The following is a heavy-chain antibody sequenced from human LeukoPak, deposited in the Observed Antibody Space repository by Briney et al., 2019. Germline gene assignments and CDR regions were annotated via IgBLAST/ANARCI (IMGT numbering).Heavy chain of an antibody. D-gene: IGHD3-10*01. CDR2: IYHSGST. CDR3: ARAAGWGDLDY. J-gene: IGHJ4*02. CDR1: GGSISSGGYS. Sequence: SQTLSLTCAVSGGSISSGGYSWSWIRQPPGKGLEWIGYIYHSGSTYYNPPLKSRVTISVDRSKNQFSLKLSSVTAADTAVYYCARAAGWGDLDYWGQGTLVTVSS. V-gene: IGHV4-30-2*01.